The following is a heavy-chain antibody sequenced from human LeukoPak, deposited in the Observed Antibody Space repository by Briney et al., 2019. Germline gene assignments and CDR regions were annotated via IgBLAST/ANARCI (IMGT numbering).Heavy chain of an antibody. Sequence: ASVKVSCKVSGYTLTELSIHWVRQAPGKGLEWMGGFDPEHGETIYAQKFQGRVTTTEDTSTDTAYMELSSLRSEDTAVYYCARDTLRSVTTVWLDYWGQGTLVTVSS. V-gene: IGHV1-24*01. CDR1: GYTLTELS. D-gene: IGHD4-17*01. CDR3: ARDTLRSVTTVWLDY. CDR2: FDPEHGET. J-gene: IGHJ4*02.